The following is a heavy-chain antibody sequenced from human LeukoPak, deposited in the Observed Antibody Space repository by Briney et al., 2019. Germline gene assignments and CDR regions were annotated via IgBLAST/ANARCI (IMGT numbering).Heavy chain of an antibody. V-gene: IGHV4-59*01. J-gene: IGHJ3*02. CDR2: IYYSGST. Sequence: PSETLSLTCTVSGGSISSYYWSWIRQPPGKGMEWNGYIYYSGSTNYNPSLKSRVTISVDTSKNQFSLKLSSVTAADTAVYYCARDGGYDPHAFDIWGEGTMVTVSS. D-gene: IGHD5-12*01. CDR1: GGSISSYY. CDR3: ARDGGYDPHAFDI.